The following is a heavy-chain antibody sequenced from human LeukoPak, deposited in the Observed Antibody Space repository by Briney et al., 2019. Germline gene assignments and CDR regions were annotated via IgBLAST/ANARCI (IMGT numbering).Heavy chain of an antibody. CDR1: GFTFSRNA. CDR2: LSDNGLAT. Sequence: GGSLRLSCAASGFTFSRNAMSWVRQAPGKGLEWVSGLSDNGLATYYADSVKGRFTISRDNSKNTLYLQMSSLRAEDTAVYYCAKLPNNYYYYMDVWGKGTTVTVSS. CDR3: AKLPNNYYYYMDV. V-gene: IGHV3-23*01. J-gene: IGHJ6*03.